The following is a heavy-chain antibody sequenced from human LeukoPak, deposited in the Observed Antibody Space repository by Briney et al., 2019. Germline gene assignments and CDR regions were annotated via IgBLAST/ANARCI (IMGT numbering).Heavy chain of an antibody. D-gene: IGHD2-2*01. CDR3: ARDIVVVPAASTYNWFDP. CDR1: GYTFTSYG. Sequence: GASVKVSCKASGYTFTSYGISWVRQAPGQGLEWMGWISAYNGNTNYAQKLQGRVTMTTDTSTSTAYMELRSLRSDDTAVYYCARDIVVVPAASTYNWFDPWGQGTLVTVSS. V-gene: IGHV1-18*01. CDR2: ISAYNGNT. J-gene: IGHJ5*02.